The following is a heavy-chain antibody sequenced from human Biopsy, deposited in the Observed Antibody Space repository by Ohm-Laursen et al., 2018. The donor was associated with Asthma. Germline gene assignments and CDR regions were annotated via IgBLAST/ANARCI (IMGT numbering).Heavy chain of an antibody. D-gene: IGHD2-15*01. V-gene: IGHV3-53*01. J-gene: IGHJ4*02. CDR3: ARGGGSNWSHYYFDY. CDR2: IYSGGTS. CDR1: GFAVSRDH. Sequence: SLRLSCAASGFAVSRDHMSWVRQAPGKGLEWVSAIYSGGTSHTADSVRGRFTISRDYSKNTLYLQLHSLRAKDTAVYYCARGGGSNWSHYYFDYWGQGTLVTVSS.